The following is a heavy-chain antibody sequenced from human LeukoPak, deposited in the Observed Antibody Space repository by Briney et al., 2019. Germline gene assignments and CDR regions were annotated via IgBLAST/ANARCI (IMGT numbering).Heavy chain of an antibody. J-gene: IGHJ2*01. CDR2: IYYSGST. Sequence: SETLSLTCTVPGGSISSGDYYWSWIRQPPGKGLEWIGYIYYSGSTYYNPSLKSRVTISVDTSKNQFSLKLSSVTAADTAVYYCARDPRHSSSSLASRGRYFDLWGRGTLVTVSS. V-gene: IGHV4-30-4*08. CDR3: ARDPRHSSSSLASRGRYFDL. D-gene: IGHD6-6*01. CDR1: GGSISSGDYY.